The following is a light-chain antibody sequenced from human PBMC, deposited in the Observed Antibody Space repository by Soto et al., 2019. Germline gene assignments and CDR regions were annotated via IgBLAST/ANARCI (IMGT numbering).Light chain of an antibody. V-gene: IGKV3-15*01. Sequence: EIVMTQSPATLSVSPGERATLSCRASQSVSSNLAWYQQKPGQAPRRLIYGASTRATGIPARFSGSGSGTEFTLTISSRQSEDFAVYYCQQYINWPVTFGQGTKVEIK. CDR3: QQYINWPVT. CDR2: GAS. J-gene: IGKJ1*01. CDR1: QSVSSN.